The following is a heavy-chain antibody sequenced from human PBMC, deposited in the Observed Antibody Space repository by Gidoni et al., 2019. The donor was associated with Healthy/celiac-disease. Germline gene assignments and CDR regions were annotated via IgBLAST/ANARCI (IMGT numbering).Heavy chain of an antibody. J-gene: IGHJ4*02. D-gene: IGHD3-10*01. CDR2: IYYSGST. CDR1: GGSISSYS. CDR3: ARHVGRGSRYYFDY. V-gene: IGHV4-59*08. Sequence: QVQLQESGPGLVKPSETLSLTCTVSGGSISSYSWSWIRQPPGKGLEWIGYIYYSGSTNYNPSLKSRVTISVDTSKNQFSLKLSSVTAADTAVYYCARHVGRGSRYYFDYWGQGTLVTVS.